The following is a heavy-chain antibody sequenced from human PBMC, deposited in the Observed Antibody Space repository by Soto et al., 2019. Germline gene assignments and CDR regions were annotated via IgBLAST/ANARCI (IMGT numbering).Heavy chain of an antibody. D-gene: IGHD3-22*01. CDR2: IYYSGST. CDR3: ARESEQYYYDSSGYYYNTSYYFDY. V-gene: IGHV4-59*01. Sequence: PSETLSLTCTVSGGSISSYYWSWIRQPPGKGLEWIGYIYYSGSTNYNPSLKSRVTISVDTSKNQFSLKLSSVTAADTAVYYCARESEQYYYDSSGYYYNTSYYFDYWGQGTLVTVS. J-gene: IGHJ4*02. CDR1: GGSISSYY.